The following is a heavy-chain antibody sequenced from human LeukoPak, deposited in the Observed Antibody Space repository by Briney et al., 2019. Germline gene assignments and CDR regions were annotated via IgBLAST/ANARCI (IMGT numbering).Heavy chain of an antibody. CDR2: IYTSGST. Sequence: SSETLSLTCTVSGASISSYYYWSWIRQPAGKGLEWIGRIYTSGSTNYNPSLKSRVTMSVDTSKNQFSLKLSSVTAADTAVYYCARDLSSSGWRQYYFDYWGQGTLVTVSS. D-gene: IGHD6-19*01. CDR1: GASISSYYY. J-gene: IGHJ4*02. V-gene: IGHV4-4*07. CDR3: ARDLSSSGWRQYYFDY.